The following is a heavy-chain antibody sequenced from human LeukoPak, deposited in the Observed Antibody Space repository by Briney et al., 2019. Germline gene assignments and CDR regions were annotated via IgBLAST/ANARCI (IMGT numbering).Heavy chain of an antibody. Sequence: SETLSLTCAVYGESFSGFYWTWIRQSPGKGLDWIGEITQGGSANYNPSLKSRIAISADTSKNQFSLRLTSVTAADTAVYYCARQANEFVIGYYPSFDYWGQGTLVTVSS. CDR2: ITQGGSA. D-gene: IGHD3-3*01. CDR1: GESFSGFY. V-gene: IGHV4-34*01. CDR3: ARQANEFVIGYYPSFDY. J-gene: IGHJ4*02.